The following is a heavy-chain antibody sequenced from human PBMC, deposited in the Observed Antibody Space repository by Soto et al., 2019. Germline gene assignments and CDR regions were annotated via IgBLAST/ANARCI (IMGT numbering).Heavy chain of an antibody. J-gene: IGHJ4*02. Sequence: PGGSLRLSCAASGFTFSSYAMSWVRQAPGKGLEWVSTISGSGGNTYYADSVKGRFTISRDNAKNSLYLQMNSLRAEDTAVYYCARDWGYYYDSSGYYSPPVPFDYWGQGTLVTVSS. D-gene: IGHD3-22*01. CDR2: ISGSGGNT. V-gene: IGHV3-23*01. CDR3: ARDWGYYYDSSGYYSPPVPFDY. CDR1: GFTFSSYA.